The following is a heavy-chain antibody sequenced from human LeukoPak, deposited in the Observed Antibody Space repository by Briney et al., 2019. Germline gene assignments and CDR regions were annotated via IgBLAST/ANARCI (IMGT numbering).Heavy chain of an antibody. CDR3: AKEGAASSGWYGDAFDI. D-gene: IGHD6-19*01. Sequence: GGSLRLSCAASGFXFSSYAISWVRQAPGKGLEWVSAISGSGGSTYYADSVKGRFTISRDNPKNTLYLQMNSLRAEDTAVYYCAKEGAASSGWYGDAFDIWGQGTMVTVSS. CDR2: ISGSGGST. J-gene: IGHJ3*02. V-gene: IGHV3-23*01. CDR1: GFXFSSYA.